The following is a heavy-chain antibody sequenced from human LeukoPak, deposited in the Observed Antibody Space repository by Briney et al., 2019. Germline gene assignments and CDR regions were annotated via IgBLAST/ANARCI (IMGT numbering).Heavy chain of an antibody. J-gene: IGHJ4*02. CDR2: IIPIFGTA. V-gene: IGHV1-69*13. D-gene: IGHD2-2*01. CDR1: RGTFSSYA. CDR3: ARPGVPAAIVYYFDY. Sequence: SVKVSCKTSRGTFSSYAISWVRQAPGQGLEWMGGIIPIFGTANYAQKFQGRATITADESTSTAYMELSTLRSEDTAVYYCARPGVPAAIVYYFDYWGQGTLVSVSS.